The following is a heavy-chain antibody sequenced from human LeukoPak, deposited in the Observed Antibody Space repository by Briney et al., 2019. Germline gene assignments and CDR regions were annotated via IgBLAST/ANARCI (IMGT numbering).Heavy chain of an antibody. CDR2: INPSGGST. V-gene: IGHV1-46*01. CDR1: GYTFTSYY. CDR3: AREHMLYYFDY. D-gene: IGHD2-8*01. J-gene: IGHJ4*02. Sequence: GASVKVSCKASGYTFTSYYMHWVRQAPGQGLEWMGIINPSGGSTSYAQKFQGGDTMTRDTSTSTVYMELSSLRSEDTAVYYCAREHMLYYFDYWGQGTLVTVSS.